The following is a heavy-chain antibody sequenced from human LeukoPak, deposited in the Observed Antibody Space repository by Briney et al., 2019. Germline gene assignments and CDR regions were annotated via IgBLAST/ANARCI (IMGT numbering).Heavy chain of an antibody. CDR3: ARRTAMDSYFDY. CDR2: IIPIFGTA. CDR1: GGTFSSYA. J-gene: IGHJ4*02. D-gene: IGHD5-18*01. Sequence: GSSVKVSCKASGGTFSSYAISWVRQAPGQGLEWMGGIIPIFGTANYAQKFQGRVAITADESTSTAYMELSSLRSEDTAVYYCARRTAMDSYFDYWGQGTLVTVSS. V-gene: IGHV1-69*01.